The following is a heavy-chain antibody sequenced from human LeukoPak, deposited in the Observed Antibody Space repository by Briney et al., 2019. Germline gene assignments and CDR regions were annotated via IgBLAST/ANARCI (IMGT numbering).Heavy chain of an antibody. CDR2: ISGSRSDETT. Sequence: GGSLRLSCAASGFRFTYYGMSWVRQAPGKGLEWVSGISGSRSDETTYYADSVKGRFTISRDNSKNTVYLQMNSLRGEDTAVYYCAKGIRFLEQLLYFDSWGQGTLVSVSS. D-gene: IGHD3-3*01. CDR3: AKGIRFLEQLLYFDS. CDR1: GFRFTYYG. J-gene: IGHJ4*02. V-gene: IGHV3-23*01.